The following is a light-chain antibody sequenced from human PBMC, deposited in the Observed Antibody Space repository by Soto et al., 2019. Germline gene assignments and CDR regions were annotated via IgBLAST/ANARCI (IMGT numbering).Light chain of an antibody. CDR3: GADHGSGSNFVYL. CDR1: RGYSNYK. V-gene: IGLV9-49*01. J-gene: IGLJ2*01. CDR2: VGTGGIVG. Sequence: QAVVTHPPSASASLGASVTLTCTLSRGYSNYKVGWYQQRPGKGPRFVMRVGTGGIVGSKGDGIPDRFSVLGSGLNRYLTIKNIQEEDESHYHCGADHGSGSNFVYLFGGGTKLTVL.